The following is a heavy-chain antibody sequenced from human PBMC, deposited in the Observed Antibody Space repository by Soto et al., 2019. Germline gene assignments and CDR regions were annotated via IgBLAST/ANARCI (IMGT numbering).Heavy chain of an antibody. Sequence: SETLSLTCTVSGGSIYRSGYYWGWIRQPPGRGLEWIGNIDYTGVTYSNPSLKSRVTISRDTSKNQFSLKLTSVTAADTALYYCGKVLVGATGHTDSDSWGPGTLVTVSS. CDR1: GGSIYRSGYY. V-gene: IGHV4-39*01. CDR2: IDYTGVT. D-gene: IGHD2-15*01. CDR3: GKVLVGATGHTDSDS. J-gene: IGHJ4*02.